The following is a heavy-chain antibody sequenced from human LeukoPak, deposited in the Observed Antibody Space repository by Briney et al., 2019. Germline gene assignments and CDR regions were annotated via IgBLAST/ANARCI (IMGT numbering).Heavy chain of an antibody. V-gene: IGHV1-46*01. J-gene: IGHJ4*02. Sequence: ASVKVSCKASGYSFTSYYIFWVRQAPGQGLEWMGIINPRTGSTSYSQKFQGRVTMTRDMSTSTVYMELSSLRSEDTALYYCARGVHVRVYDSNPHYGHYWGQGTLVTVSS. CDR1: GYSFTSYY. CDR2: INPRTGST. CDR3: ARGVHVRVYDSNPHYGHY. D-gene: IGHD3-22*01.